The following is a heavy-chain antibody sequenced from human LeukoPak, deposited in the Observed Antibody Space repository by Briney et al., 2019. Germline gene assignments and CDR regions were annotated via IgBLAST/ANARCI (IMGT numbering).Heavy chain of an antibody. Sequence: GGSLRLSCAASGFTFSSYAMSWVRQASGKGLEWVSAISGSGGSTYYADSVKGRFTISRDNSKNTLYLQMNSLRAEDTAVYYCAKGWYYDSSGHFDYWGQGTLVTVSS. V-gene: IGHV3-23*01. D-gene: IGHD3-22*01. CDR3: AKGWYYDSSGHFDY. CDR1: GFTFSSYA. J-gene: IGHJ4*02. CDR2: ISGSGGST.